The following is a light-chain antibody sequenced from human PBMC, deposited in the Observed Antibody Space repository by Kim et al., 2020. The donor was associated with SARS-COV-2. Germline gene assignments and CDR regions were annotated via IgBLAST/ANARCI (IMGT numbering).Light chain of an antibody. V-gene: IGLV2-14*03. CDR2: DVT. Sequence: QSALTQPASVSGSPGQSITISCTGTSSDVGGYNYVSWYQQHPGKAPKLIIYDVTERPSGVSNRFSGSKSGNTASLTISGLQVEDEADYYCNSYTITTWVFGGGTQLTVL. J-gene: IGLJ3*02. CDR1: SSDVGGYNY. CDR3: NSYTITTWV.